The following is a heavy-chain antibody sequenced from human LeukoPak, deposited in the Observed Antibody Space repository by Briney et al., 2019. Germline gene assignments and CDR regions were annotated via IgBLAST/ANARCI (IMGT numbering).Heavy chain of an antibody. CDR3: ARGYCRGTTCYRSASDV. J-gene: IGHJ3*01. CDR1: GGSIRSGDYC. V-gene: IGHV4-30-4*01. CDR2: IYYSGST. D-gene: IGHD2-2*01. Sequence: PSQTLSLTCTVSGGSIRSGDYCWSWIRQPPGKGLEWVGYIYYSGSTYYNPSLKSRVAISGDTPKNQFSLKLSSVTAADTAVYYCARGYCRGTTCYRSASDVWGQGTIVTVSS.